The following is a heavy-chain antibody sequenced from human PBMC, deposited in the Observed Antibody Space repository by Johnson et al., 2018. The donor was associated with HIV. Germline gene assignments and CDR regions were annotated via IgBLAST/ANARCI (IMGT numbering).Heavy chain of an antibody. D-gene: IGHD3-22*01. V-gene: IGHV3-20*04. CDR3: ARVDYDSSGYYVYAFDI. CDR1: GFTFNDYG. CDR2: INWNGGST. Sequence: VQLVESGGGVVRPGGSLRLSCAASGFTFNDYGMSWVRQAPGKGLEWVSGINWNGGSTGYADSVKGRFTISRDNAKNSLYLQMNSLRAEDTALYYCARVDYDSSGYYVYAFDIWGQGTMVTVSS. J-gene: IGHJ3*02.